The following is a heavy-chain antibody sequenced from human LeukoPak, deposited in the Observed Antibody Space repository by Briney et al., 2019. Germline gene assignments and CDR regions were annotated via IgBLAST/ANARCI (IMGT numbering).Heavy chain of an antibody. CDR2: IHHSGST. V-gene: IGHV4-38-2*01. CDR1: GYSISSGYY. CDR3: ARGNYYYDSSGQRGYWFDP. J-gene: IGHJ5*02. D-gene: IGHD3-22*01. Sequence: SETLSLTCAVSGYSISSGYYWGWIRQPPGKGLEWIGSIHHSGSTYYNPSLKSRVTISVDTSKNQFSLKLSSVTAADTAVYYCARGNYYYDSSGQRGYWFDPWGQGTLVTVSS.